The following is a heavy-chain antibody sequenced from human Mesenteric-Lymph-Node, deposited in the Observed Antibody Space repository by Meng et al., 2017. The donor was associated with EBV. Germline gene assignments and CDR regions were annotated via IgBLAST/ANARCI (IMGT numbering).Heavy chain of an antibody. CDR2: ISSSSDSI. CDR1: GFSFSDYY. Sequence: GEVVVSGVGFVKPGGSLRLSCGASGFSFSDYYMSWIRQAPGKGLEWVSYISSSSDSIKYADSVKGRFTTSRDNAENSLYLQMNSLRAEDTAVYYCVKTGIAVAGALDSWGRGTLVTVSS. D-gene: IGHD6-19*01. CDR3: VKTGIAVAGALDS. V-gene: IGHV3-11*01. J-gene: IGHJ5*01.